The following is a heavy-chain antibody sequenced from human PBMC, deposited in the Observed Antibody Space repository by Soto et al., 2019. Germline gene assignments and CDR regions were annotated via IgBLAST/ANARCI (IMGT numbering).Heavy chain of an antibody. CDR1: GFIFSNAW. CDR3: ARAKGDYSFDP. Sequence: GGSLRLSCAASGFIFSNAWINWVHQAPGKGLEWVSYISSSSSTIYYADSVKGRFTISRDNAKNSLYLQMNSLRAEDTAVYYCARAKGDYSFDPWGQGTLVTVSS. D-gene: IGHD4-17*01. CDR2: ISSSSSTI. V-gene: IGHV3-48*01. J-gene: IGHJ5*02.